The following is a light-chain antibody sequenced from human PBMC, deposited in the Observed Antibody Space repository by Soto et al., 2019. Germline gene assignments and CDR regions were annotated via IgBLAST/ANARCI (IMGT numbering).Light chain of an antibody. V-gene: IGKV1-5*01. CDR2: DAS. CDR1: QSISSW. Sequence: HITHSPSTLSASVGDRVTITCRASQSISSWLAWYQQKPGKAPKLLIYDASSLESGVPSRFSGSGSGTEFTLTISSLKHDDFATYYCQQYNSYWTFGQGTKV. J-gene: IGKJ1*01. CDR3: QQYNSYWT.